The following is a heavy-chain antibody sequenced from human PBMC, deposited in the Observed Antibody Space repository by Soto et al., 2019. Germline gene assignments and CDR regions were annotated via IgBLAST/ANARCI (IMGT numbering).Heavy chain of an antibody. CDR1: EFTFSNYA. D-gene: IGHD3-22*01. CDR3: AKNPGYYYDSTGYHFDY. Sequence: GGSLRLSCAASEFTFSNYAISWVRQAPGKGLEWVSAISYGGGTTYYADSVKGRFTISRDNSKNTLYLQMNSLRAEDTAVYYCAKNPGYYYDSTGYHFDYWGQGTLVTVSS. J-gene: IGHJ4*02. CDR2: ISYGGGTT. V-gene: IGHV3-23*01.